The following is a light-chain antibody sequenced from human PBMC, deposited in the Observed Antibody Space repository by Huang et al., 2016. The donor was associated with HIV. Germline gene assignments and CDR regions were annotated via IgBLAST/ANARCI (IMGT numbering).Light chain of an antibody. J-gene: IGKJ4*01. CDR3: QQRSNWPLT. Sequence: EIVLTQSPATLSLSPGEGDTLSCRASQSISNFLAWFQQKPGQAPRLLITDASNRATGIPARVSGSGSGTDFTLTISSLEPEDFAVYYCQQRSNWPLTFGGGTKVEIK. CDR1: QSISNF. CDR2: DAS. V-gene: IGKV3-11*01.